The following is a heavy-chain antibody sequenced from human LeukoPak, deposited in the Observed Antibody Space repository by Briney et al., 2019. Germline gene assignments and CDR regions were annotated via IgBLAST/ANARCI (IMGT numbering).Heavy chain of an antibody. Sequence: GGSLRLSCAASGFTFTNYAMSWVRQAPGKGLEWVSAVSGTGGRTYYTDSVKGRFTISRDNSKNTLYLQMNSLRAEDTAQYYCAKAGREGYNLLYYFDYWGQGTLVTVSS. CDR2: VSGTGGRT. V-gene: IGHV3-23*01. D-gene: IGHD5-24*01. CDR1: GFTFTNYA. CDR3: AKAGREGYNLLYYFDY. J-gene: IGHJ4*02.